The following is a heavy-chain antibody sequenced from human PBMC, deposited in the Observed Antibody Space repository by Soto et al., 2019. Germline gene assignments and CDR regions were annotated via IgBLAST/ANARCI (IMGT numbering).Heavy chain of an antibody. CDR2: ISAYNGNT. CDR1: GYTFTSYG. D-gene: IGHD2-15*01. V-gene: IGHV1-18*01. CDR3: ARDCFIDEDVVVVAAKGGFDY. J-gene: IGHJ4*02. Sequence: ASVKVSCKASGYTFTSYGISWVRQAPGQGLEWMGWISAYNGNTNYAQKLQGRVTMTTDTSTSTAYMELRSLRSDDTAVYYCARDCFIDEDVVVVAAKGGFDYWGQGTLVTVSS.